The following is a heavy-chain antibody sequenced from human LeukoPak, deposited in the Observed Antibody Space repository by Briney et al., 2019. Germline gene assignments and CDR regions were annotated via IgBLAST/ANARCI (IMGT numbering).Heavy chain of an antibody. J-gene: IGHJ4*02. D-gene: IGHD2-21*02. V-gene: IGHV3-66*01. CDR3: ARLRGDWSFDY. CDR2: VYTDGRT. Sequence: GGSLRLSCAASGFTVSGNYMTWVRQAPGKGLESVSVVYTDGRTYYADSVKDRFTISRDNPKNTLYLQMNSLRAEDTAVYCCARLRGDWSFDYWGQGTLVTVSS. CDR1: GFTVSGNY.